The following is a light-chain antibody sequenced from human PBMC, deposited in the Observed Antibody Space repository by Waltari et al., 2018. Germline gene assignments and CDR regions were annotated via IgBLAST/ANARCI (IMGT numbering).Light chain of an antibody. CDR1: QSLVDSHGKTY. J-gene: IGKJ1*01. Sequence: DVVLTQSPLSLPVTPGEPASISCRSRQSLVDSHGKTYLNWFHQWPGQAPRRLISYVWNRDAAVPDMASGSGSGHDLTLHSSRVESGDVRMQYCMQGTHNPRTFGQGTKVEIK. CDR2: YVW. CDR3: MQGTHNPRT. V-gene: IGKV2-30*01.